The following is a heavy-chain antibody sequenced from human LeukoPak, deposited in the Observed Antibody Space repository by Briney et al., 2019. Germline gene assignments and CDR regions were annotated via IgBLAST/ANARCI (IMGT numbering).Heavy chain of an antibody. CDR1: GFTFSTYG. V-gene: IGHV3-23*01. J-gene: IGHJ3*02. CDR2: ISGSGGST. CDR3: ACPGRGRYGYGWGSYHPEAFDI. D-gene: IGHD3-16*02. Sequence: PGGSLRLSCAASGFTFSTYGMSWVRQAPGKGLEWVSAISGSGGSTNYADSVRGRFTISRDNSKNTLYLQMNSLRAEDTAVDYCACPGRGRYGYGWGSYHPEAFDIWGQGTMVTVSS.